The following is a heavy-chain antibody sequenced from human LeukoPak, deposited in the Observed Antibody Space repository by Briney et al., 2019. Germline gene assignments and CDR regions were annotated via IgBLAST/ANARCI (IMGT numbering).Heavy chain of an antibody. D-gene: IGHD3-22*01. CDR2: IYHSGST. Sequence: SGTLSLTCAVSGGSISSSNWWSWVRQPPGKGLEWIGEIYHSGSTNYNPSLKSRVTISVDKSKNQFSLKLSSVTAADTAVYYCARDFSGEVYYCDSSGYYSGFDPWGQGTLVTVSS. CDR1: GGSISSSNW. CDR3: ARDFSGEVYYCDSSGYYSGFDP. V-gene: IGHV4-4*02. J-gene: IGHJ5*02.